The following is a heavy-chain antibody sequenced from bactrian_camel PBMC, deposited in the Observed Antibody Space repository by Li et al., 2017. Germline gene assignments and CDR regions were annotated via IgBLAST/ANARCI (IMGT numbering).Heavy chain of an antibody. CDR1: GYSYSTYC. J-gene: IGHJ4*01. CDR2: IDSGDKRR. V-gene: IGHV3S26*01. Sequence: HVQLVESGGGSVQDGGSLNLSCVATPGYSYSTYCMAWFRQGPGNEREGVAFIDSGDKRRGYADSVKGRFTITRDNAIKTVYLQMNKLKPEDTAVYHCAVDVIGVEGCWDQGTQVTVS. D-gene: IGHD5*01. CDR3: AVDVIGVEGC.